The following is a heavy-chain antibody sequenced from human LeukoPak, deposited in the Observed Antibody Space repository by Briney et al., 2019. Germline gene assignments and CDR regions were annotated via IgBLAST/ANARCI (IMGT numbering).Heavy chain of an antibody. Sequence: HSGGSLRLSCAVSGSTPTEHAWSWVRQAPGEGLEWVSGVIDVGTTYYADSVKGRFTISRDNSKNTLYLQMYSLRAEDSAVYYCANEIRPNDYWGQGTLVTVSS. CDR1: GSTPTEHA. V-gene: IGHV3-23*01. CDR3: ANEIRPNDY. CDR2: VIDVGTT. J-gene: IGHJ4*02. D-gene: IGHD4-17*01.